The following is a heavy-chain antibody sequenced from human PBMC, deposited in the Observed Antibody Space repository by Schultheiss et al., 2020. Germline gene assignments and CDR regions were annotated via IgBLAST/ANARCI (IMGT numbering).Heavy chain of an antibody. J-gene: IGHJ5*02. CDR3: ARRYDFWSGYYSYNWFDP. Sequence: LTCTVSGGSVGSDAYYWSWIRQSPERGLEWIGNIYYTGSTNYNPSLESRVTLSLDRSKNQFSLSLISVTAADTAVYYCARRYDFWSGYYSYNWFDPWGQGTLVTVSS. CDR2: IYYTGST. CDR1: GGSVGSDAYY. V-gene: IGHV4-61*08. D-gene: IGHD3-3*01.